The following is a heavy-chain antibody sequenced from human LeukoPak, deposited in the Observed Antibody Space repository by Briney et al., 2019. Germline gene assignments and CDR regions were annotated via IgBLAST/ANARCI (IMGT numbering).Heavy chain of an antibody. CDR3: AGEDSSGYGVKTEDY. Sequence: GGSLRLSCAASGFTFRSCEMNWVRQVPGKGQGLVSYITSSGTSRYYADALKGRLTISRDNAKTSLYLKMTSLRAEEPAVYYCAGEDSSGYGVKTEDYRGQGTLVTVSS. V-gene: IGHV3-48*03. CDR1: GFTFRSCE. D-gene: IGHD3-22*01. J-gene: IGHJ4*02. CDR2: ITSSGTSR.